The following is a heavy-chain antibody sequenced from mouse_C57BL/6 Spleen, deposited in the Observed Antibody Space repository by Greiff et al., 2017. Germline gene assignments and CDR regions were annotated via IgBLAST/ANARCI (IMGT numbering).Heavy chain of an antibody. J-gene: IGHJ4*01. CDR2: IHPSDRDT. CDR3: AIEGYGKGGAMDY. CDR1: GYTFTSYW. Sequence: QVQLQQPGAELVKPGASVKVSCKASGYTFTSYWMHWVKQRPGQGLEWIGRIHPSDRDTTYNQKFKGKATLTVDKSSSTAYMQLSSLTSEDSAVYYCAIEGYGKGGAMDYWCQGTSVTVSS. D-gene: IGHD2-10*02. V-gene: IGHV1-74*01.